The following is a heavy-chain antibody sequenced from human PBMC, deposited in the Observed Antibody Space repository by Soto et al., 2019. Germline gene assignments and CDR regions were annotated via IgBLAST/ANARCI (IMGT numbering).Heavy chain of an antibody. CDR3: ARLWFGAFDI. CDR1: GFTFSSYA. D-gene: IGHD3-10*01. CDR2: ISSNGGST. V-gene: IGHV3-64*01. J-gene: IGHJ3*02. Sequence: GGSLRLSCAASGFTFSSYAMHWVRQAPWKGLEYVSAISSNGGSTYYANSVKGRFTISRDNSKNTLYLQMGSLRAEDMAVYYCARLWFGAFDIWGQGTMVTVSS.